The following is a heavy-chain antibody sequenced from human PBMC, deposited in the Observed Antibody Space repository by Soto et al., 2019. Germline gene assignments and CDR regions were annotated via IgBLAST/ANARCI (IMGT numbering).Heavy chain of an antibody. CDR2: IIPIFGTA. CDR3: ARVSSSPISYGMDV. Sequence: ASVKVSCKASGGTFSSYAISWVRQAPGQGLEWMGGIIPIFGTANYAQKFQGRVTITADKSTSTAYMELSSLRSEDTAVYYCARVSSSPISYGMDVWGQGTTVTVSS. D-gene: IGHD6-13*01. J-gene: IGHJ6*02. V-gene: IGHV1-69*06. CDR1: GGTFSSYA.